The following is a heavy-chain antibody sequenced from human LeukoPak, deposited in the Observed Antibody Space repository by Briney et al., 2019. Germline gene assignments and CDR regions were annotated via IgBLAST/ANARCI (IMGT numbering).Heavy chain of an antibody. CDR3: ARESSGGYYFDVFDI. D-gene: IGHD3-22*01. CDR2: IRYDGSNK. CDR1: TFTFSNYG. Sequence: GGSLRLSCAASTFTFSNYGMHWVRQAPGKGLEWVAFIRYDGSNKIYADSVKGRFTISRDNAKNSLYLQMNSLRAEDTAFYYCARESSGGYYFDVFDIWGQGTMVTVSS. J-gene: IGHJ3*02. V-gene: IGHV3-30*02.